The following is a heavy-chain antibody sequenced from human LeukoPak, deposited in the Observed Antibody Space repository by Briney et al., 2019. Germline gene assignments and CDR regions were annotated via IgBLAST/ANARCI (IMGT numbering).Heavy chain of an antibody. CDR3: ARGVTTLRGISLYYYYFMDV. D-gene: IGHD3-10*01. CDR1: GFNVKDYY. V-gene: IGHV3-11*01. J-gene: IGHJ6*03. Sequence: KAGGSLRLSCAASGFNVKDYYMTWIRQAPGKGVEWVSYISSRGDTFYYADSVQGRFTISRDNAQNTLFLHMHSLRAEDTADYYCARGVTTLRGISLYYYYFMDVWGKGTTVIVSS. CDR2: ISSRGDTF.